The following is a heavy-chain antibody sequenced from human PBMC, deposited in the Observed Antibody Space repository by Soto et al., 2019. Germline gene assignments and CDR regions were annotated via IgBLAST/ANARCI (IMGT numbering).Heavy chain of an antibody. CDR3: ATMGTPATGLYYFDY. D-gene: IGHD2-15*01. CDR2: IYYSGST. J-gene: IGHJ4*02. V-gene: IGHV4-30-4*01. Sequence: SETLSLTCPVSGDSISSGDYYWSWIRQPPGKGLEWIGLIYYSGSTHYNPSLKSRLIISVDTSKNQFSLNLSFVTAADTAVYYCATMGTPATGLYYFDYWGQGTLVTVSS. CDR1: GDSISSGDYY.